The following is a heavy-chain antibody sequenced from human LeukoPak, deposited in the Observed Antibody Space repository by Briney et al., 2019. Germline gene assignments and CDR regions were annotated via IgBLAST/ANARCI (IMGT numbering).Heavy chain of an antibody. V-gene: IGHV4-59*12. J-gene: IGHJ4*02. CDR1: GDSICRYY. CDR3: ARDYNKGYFDWYFDY. D-gene: IGHD3-9*01. CDR2: IFYSGST. Sequence: PSETLSLTCTVSGDSICRYYWSWIRQPPGKGLEWIGYIFYSGSTNYDPSLESRVTVSVDTSKNQFSLKLSSVTAADTAVYYCARDYNKGYFDWYFDYWGQGTLVTVSS.